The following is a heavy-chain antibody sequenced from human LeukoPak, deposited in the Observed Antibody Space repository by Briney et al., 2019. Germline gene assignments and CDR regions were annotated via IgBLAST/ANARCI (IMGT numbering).Heavy chain of an antibody. Sequence: GGSLRLSCAASGFTFSTSRMEWVRQAPGKGLEWVSSISSGSDYMYYADPVKGRFTISRDNAKNSLYLQMNSLRAEDTAVYYCARVYDFWSGYYDYWGQGTLVTVSS. CDR2: ISSGSDYM. D-gene: IGHD3-3*01. J-gene: IGHJ4*02. CDR1: GFTFSTSR. V-gene: IGHV3-21*01. CDR3: ARVYDFWSGYYDY.